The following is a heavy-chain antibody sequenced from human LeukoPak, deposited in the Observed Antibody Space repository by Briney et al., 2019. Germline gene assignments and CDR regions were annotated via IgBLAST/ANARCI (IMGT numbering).Heavy chain of an antibody. J-gene: IGHJ4*02. CDR1: GGSFSGYY. V-gene: IGHV4-34*01. CDR2: INHSGST. CDR3: ARDYGGNSLNYYFDY. D-gene: IGHD4-23*01. Sequence: SETLSLTCAVYGGSFSGYYWSWIRQPPGKGLEWIGEINHSGSTNYNPSLKSRVTISVDTSKNQFSLKLSSVTAADTAVYYCARDYGGNSLNYYFDYWGQGTLLTVSS.